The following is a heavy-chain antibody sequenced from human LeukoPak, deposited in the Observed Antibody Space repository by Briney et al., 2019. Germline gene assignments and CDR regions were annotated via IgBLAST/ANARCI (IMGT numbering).Heavy chain of an antibody. CDR1: GESLSDYY. D-gene: IGHD3-10*01. CDR2: INPSGNT. Sequence: SETLSLTCAVYGESLSDYYWNWFHQPPGKGLEWIADINPSGNTRYNPSLKSRVTISVDTSKNHFSLRLTSVTAADTAMYYCARGRGTWGQGTLVTVSS. V-gene: IGHV4-34*01. CDR3: ARGRGT. J-gene: IGHJ5*02.